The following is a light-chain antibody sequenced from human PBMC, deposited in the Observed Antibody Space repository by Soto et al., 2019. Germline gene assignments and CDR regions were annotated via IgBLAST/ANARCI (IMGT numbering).Light chain of an antibody. CDR1: SSNIGNNY. V-gene: IGLV1-51*02. J-gene: IGLJ1*01. CDR3: GTWDNSLSLPYV. CDR2: ENN. Sequence: QSVLTQPPSVSAAPGQTVTISCSGSSSNIGNNYVSWYQQLPATAPKLLIFENNKRPSAIPVRFSASKSGTSATLAITGLQTGDAADYYCGTWDNSLSLPYVFGTGTKVTVL.